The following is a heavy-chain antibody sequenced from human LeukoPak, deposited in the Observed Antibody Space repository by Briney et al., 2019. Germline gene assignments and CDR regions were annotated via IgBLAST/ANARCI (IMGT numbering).Heavy chain of an antibody. CDR3: GRDGRSARPLRFLGWSTQTHYGMDV. V-gene: IGHV4-59*01. Sequence: SETLSLTCTGSGGSISSYCPSWLRQPPGKGLEWIGYIYYSGSTNYNPSLKRRVTISVDTSKNQFSLKLSSVTAADTAVYYCGRDGRSARPLRFLGWSTQTHYGMDVWGQGTTVTVSS. J-gene: IGHJ6*02. CDR1: GGSISSYC. D-gene: IGHD3-3*01. CDR2: IYYSGST.